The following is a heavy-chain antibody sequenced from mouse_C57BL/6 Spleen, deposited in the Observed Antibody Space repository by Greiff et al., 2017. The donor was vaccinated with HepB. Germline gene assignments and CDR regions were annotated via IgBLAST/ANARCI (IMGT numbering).Heavy chain of an antibody. D-gene: IGHD1-1*01. V-gene: IGHV1-15*01. J-gene: IGHJ4*01. CDR1: GYTFTDYE. CDR3: TREGTVVANYYAMDY. CDR2: IDPETGGT. Sequence: VHLVESGAELVRPGASVTLSCKASGYTFTDYEMHWVKQTPVHGLEWIGAIDPETGGTAYNQKFKGKAILTADKSSSTAYMELRSLTSEDSAVYYCTREGTVVANYYAMDYWGQGTSVTVSS.